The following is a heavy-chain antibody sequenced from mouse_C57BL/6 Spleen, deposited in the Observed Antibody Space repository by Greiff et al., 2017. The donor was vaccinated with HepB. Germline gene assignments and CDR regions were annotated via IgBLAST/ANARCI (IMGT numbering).Heavy chain of an antibody. J-gene: IGHJ4*01. D-gene: IGHD3-2*02. Sequence: QVQLKQSGAELVRPGASVTLSCKASGYTFTDYEMHWVKQTPVHGLEWIGAIDPETGGTAYNQKFKGKAILTADKSSSTAYMELRSLTSEDSAVYYCTTDSSGYAMDYWGQGTSVTVSS. CDR2: IDPETGGT. CDR3: TTDSSGYAMDY. V-gene: IGHV1-15*01. CDR1: GYTFTDYE.